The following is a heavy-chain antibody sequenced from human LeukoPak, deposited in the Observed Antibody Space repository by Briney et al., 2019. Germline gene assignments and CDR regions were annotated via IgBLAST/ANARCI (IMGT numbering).Heavy chain of an antibody. V-gene: IGHV4-59*01. D-gene: IGHD5-18*01. CDR1: GGSLSSYY. J-gene: IGHJ4*02. CDR3: LGDLGFSYGYLY. Sequence: SETLSLSCTASGGSLSSYYWSWIRQPPGQGLEWIGYIYYSGSTNYNPSLKRRVTISVDTTTNKFSLKLSSVTAADATAYYCLGDLGFSYGYLYWGGRALVTVSS. CDR2: IYYSGST.